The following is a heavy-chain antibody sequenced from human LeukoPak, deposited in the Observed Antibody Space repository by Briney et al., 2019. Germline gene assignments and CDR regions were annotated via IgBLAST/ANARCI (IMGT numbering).Heavy chain of an antibody. Sequence: PGGSLRLSCAASGFTFSSYAMSWVRQAPGKGLEWVSAISGSGGSTYYADSVKGRFTISRDNSKNTLYLQMNSLRAEDTAVYYCAKDVTSHFGVQGGWFDPWGQGTLVTVSS. CDR3: AKDVTSHFGVQGGWFDP. CDR2: ISGSGGST. V-gene: IGHV3-23*01. D-gene: IGHD3-3*01. J-gene: IGHJ5*02. CDR1: GFTFSSYA.